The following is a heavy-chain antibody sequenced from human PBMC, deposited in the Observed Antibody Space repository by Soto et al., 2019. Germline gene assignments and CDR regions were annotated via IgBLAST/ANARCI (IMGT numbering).Heavy chain of an antibody. D-gene: IGHD6-19*01. V-gene: IGHV1-69*13. CDR2: IVPIYRTA. CDR1: GGTFSSYR. J-gene: IGHJ1*01. Sequence: PSVKVSCKASGGTFSSYRINWVRQAPGQGLEWVGGIVPIYRTADYAQKFQGRVTITADESARTSYMELRSLKSQDTAVYYCVRDSAAKLRSSRGQGTLVTNSS. CDR3: VRDSAAKLRSS.